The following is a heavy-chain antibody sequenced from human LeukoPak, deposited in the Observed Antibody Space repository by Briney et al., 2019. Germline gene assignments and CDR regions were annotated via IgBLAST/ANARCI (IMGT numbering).Heavy chain of an antibody. Sequence: SETLSLTCTVSGSSISSYYWSWIRQPPGKGLEWIGYIYYSGSTNYNPSLKSRVTISVDTSKNQFSLKLSSVTAADTAVYYCARGFMRGVLDYWGQGTLVTVSS. CDR2: IYYSGST. J-gene: IGHJ4*02. V-gene: IGHV4-59*01. D-gene: IGHD3-10*01. CDR3: ARGFMRGVLDY. CDR1: GSSISSYY.